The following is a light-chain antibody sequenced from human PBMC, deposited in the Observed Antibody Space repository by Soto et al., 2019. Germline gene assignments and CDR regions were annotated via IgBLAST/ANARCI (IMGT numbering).Light chain of an antibody. J-gene: IGKJ1*01. CDR2: GTS. CDR3: QQYGISPWT. V-gene: IGKV3-20*01. Sequence: EIVLTQSPGTLSLSPGERATLSCRASQSVNRNYLAWYQQRPGQAPRLPLYGTSNRGTGIPDRFSGSGSGTDFTLTISRLEPDDSAVYYCQQYGISPWTFGQGTKVEIK. CDR1: QSVNRNY.